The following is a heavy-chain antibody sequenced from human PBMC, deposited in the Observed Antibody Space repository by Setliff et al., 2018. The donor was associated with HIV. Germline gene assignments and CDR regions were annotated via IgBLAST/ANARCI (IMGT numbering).Heavy chain of an antibody. V-gene: IGHV4-59*12. CDR1: GGSISGYY. Sequence: PSETLSLTCTVSGGSISGYYWNWIRQPPGKGLEWIGFIFDSGSTSYNPSLKSRVTISVDTSKNQFSLKLSSVTAADTAVYYCARDGEWLRLDTYWYFDLWGRGTLVTVSS. CDR2: IFDSGST. CDR3: ARDGEWLRLDTYWYFDL. D-gene: IGHD5-12*01. J-gene: IGHJ2*01.